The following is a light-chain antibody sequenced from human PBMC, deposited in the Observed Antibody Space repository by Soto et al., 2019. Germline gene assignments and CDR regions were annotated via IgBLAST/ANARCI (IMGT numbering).Light chain of an antibody. J-gene: IGKJ2*01. Sequence: EIVMTQSPDTLSVSPGERATLSCRASPSVSTNLAWYQQKPGQAPRLLIYGASTRATGIPARFSGSGSGTEFTLTISSLQSDDFAVYHCQQYNNWPYTLGQGTKLEIK. CDR3: QQYNNWPYT. CDR1: PSVSTN. V-gene: IGKV3-15*01. CDR2: GAS.